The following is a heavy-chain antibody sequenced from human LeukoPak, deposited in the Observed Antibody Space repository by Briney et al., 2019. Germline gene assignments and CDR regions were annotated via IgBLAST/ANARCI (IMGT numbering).Heavy chain of an antibody. D-gene: IGHD3-10*01. J-gene: IGHJ6*04. CDR1: GFTFSSYW. CDR2: IKQDGSEK. Sequence: PGGSLRLSCAASGFTFSSYWMSWVRQAPGKGLEWVANIKQDGSEKYYVDSVKGRFTISRDNAKNSLYLQMNGLRAEDTAVYYCARISRGLYGSGSNYYGMDVWGKGTTVTVSS. CDR3: ARISRGLYGSGSNYYGMDV. V-gene: IGHV3-7*03.